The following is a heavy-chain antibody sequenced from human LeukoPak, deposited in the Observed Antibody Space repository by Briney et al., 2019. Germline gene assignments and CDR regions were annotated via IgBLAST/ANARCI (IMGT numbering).Heavy chain of an antibody. V-gene: IGHV1-69*06. D-gene: IGHD2-8*01. CDR3: ARDAPTDCTNGVCPFYYMDV. J-gene: IGHJ6*03. CDR2: IIPIFGTA. Sequence: SVKVSCKASGGTFSNYAISWVRQAPGQGLEWMGRIIPIFGTANYAQKFQGRVTITADKSTSTAYMELSSLRSEDTAVYYCARDAPTDCTNGVCPFYYMDVWGKGTTVTVSS. CDR1: GGTFSNYA.